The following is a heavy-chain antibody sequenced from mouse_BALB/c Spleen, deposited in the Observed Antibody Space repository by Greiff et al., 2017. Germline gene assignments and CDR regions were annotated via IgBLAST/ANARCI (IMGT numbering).Heavy chain of an antibody. J-gene: IGHJ4*01. V-gene: IGHV1-20*02. CDR3: ARGNYGNYGAMDY. CDR2: INPYNGDT. Sequence: VHVKQSGPELVKPGASVKISCKASGYSFTGYFMNWVMQSHGKSLEWIGRINPYNGDTFYNQKFKGKATLTVDKSSSTAHMELRSLASEDSAVYYCARGNYGNYGAMDYWGQGTSVTVSS. CDR1: GYSFTGYF. D-gene: IGHD2-1*01.